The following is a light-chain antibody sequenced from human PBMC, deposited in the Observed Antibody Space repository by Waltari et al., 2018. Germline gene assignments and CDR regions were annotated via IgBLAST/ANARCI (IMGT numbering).Light chain of an antibody. V-gene: IGLV5-45*03. J-gene: IGLJ2*01. CDR2: YKSDSDK. CDR3: MIWRSGASE. Sequence: QAVLIQPSSLSASPGASASLTCTSRSGVNVPNHRIHWYQQKPGSPPQYLLRYKSDSDKQQGSGVPSRFSGSKDASANAGILLISGLQSEDEADYYCMIWRSGASEFGGGTKLTVL. CDR1: SGVNVPNHR.